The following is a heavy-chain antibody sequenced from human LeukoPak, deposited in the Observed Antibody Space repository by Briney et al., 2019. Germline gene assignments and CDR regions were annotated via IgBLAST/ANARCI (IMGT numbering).Heavy chain of an antibody. D-gene: IGHD2-2*02. CDR2: IYSGGTT. CDR3: AKAPRAIVVVPAAIPNWLDP. Sequence: GGSLRLSCAASGFTVSSNYMSWVRQAPGKGLEWVSVIYSGGTTYYADSVRGRFTISRDNSKNTLYLQMNSLRAEDTAVYYCAKAPRAIVVVPAAIPNWLDPWGQGTLVTVSS. J-gene: IGHJ5*02. CDR1: GFTVSSNY. V-gene: IGHV3-53*01.